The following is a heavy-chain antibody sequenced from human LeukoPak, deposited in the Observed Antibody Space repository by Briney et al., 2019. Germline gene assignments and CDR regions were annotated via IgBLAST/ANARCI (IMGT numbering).Heavy chain of an antibody. Sequence: ASVKVSCKASGGTFSSYAISWVRQAPGQGLEWMGGIIPIFGTANYAQKFQGRVTITADESTSTAYMELSSLRSEDTAAYYCARARKKYSSGWYLYYWGQGTLVTVSS. CDR2: IIPIFGTA. CDR1: GGTFSSYA. D-gene: IGHD6-19*01. J-gene: IGHJ4*02. CDR3: ARARKKYSSGWYLYY. V-gene: IGHV1-69*13.